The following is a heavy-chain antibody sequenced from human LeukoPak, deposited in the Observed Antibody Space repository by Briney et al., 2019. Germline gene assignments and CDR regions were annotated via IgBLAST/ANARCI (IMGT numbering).Heavy chain of an antibody. CDR3: ARVAVACGEGGFDY. D-gene: IGHD2-21*01. CDR2: IDRLGST. J-gene: IGHJ4*02. CDR1: GASVKSNSW. V-gene: IGHV4-4*02. Sequence: PSGTLSLTCGISGASVKSNSWWSWVRQTPGKGLEWIGEIDRLGSTNYNPSLKSRVTISIDMSQNQFSLKSRSVTAADTALYYCARVAVACGEGGFDYWGQGRQVIVSS.